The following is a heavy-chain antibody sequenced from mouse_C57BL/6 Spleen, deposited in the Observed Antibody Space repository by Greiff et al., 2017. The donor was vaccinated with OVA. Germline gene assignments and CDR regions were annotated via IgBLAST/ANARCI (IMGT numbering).Heavy chain of an antibody. CDR3: ARKGGSGSFDY. J-gene: IGHJ2*01. CDR2: IDPSDSYT. V-gene: IGHV1-50*01. CDR1: GYTFTSYW. D-gene: IGHD1-1*02. Sequence: VQLQQPGAELVKPGASVKLSCKASGYTFTSYWMQWVKQRPGQGLEWIGEIDPSDSYTNYNQKFKGKATLTVDTYSSTAYMQLSSLTSEDSAVYYCARKGGSGSFDYWGQGTTLTVSS.